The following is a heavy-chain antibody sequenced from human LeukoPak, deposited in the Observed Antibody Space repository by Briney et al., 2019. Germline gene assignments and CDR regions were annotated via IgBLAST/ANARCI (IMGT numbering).Heavy chain of an antibody. CDR1: GFTVSSNY. Sequence: GGSLRLSCAASGFTVSSNYMSWVRQAPGKGLEWVSVIYSGGSTYYADSVKGRFTISRDNSKNTLYLQMNSLRAEDTAVYYCARDSRYSSGYYYVPYNAFDIWGQGTMVTASS. V-gene: IGHV3-66*01. D-gene: IGHD3-22*01. J-gene: IGHJ3*02. CDR3: ARDSRYSSGYYYVPYNAFDI. CDR2: IYSGGST.